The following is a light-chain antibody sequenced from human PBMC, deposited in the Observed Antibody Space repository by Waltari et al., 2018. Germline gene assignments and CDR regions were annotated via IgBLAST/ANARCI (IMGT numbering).Light chain of an antibody. CDR2: ASS. J-gene: IGKJ1*01. CDR1: QNIGHY. CDR3: QHHFRLPAT. V-gene: IGKV3-20*01. Sequence: IVLTQSPRTLSLSPGGRATPSCRASQNIGHYLAWYQQKPGQAPRLLIYASSTRAAGIPDRFSGSGSGADFSLTITRLEPDDFAVYYCQHHFRLPATFGQGTKV.